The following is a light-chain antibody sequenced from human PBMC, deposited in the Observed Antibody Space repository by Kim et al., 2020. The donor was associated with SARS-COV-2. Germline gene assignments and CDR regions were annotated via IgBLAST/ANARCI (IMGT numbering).Light chain of an antibody. V-gene: IGKV3-15*01. Sequence: LSPGESGTLACRASQSDSTNLAWYEQRPGQAPRLLFHGSSTRATDSPARFRGSGSGTEFNLTISSLQSEDFAVYYCQQYNTWPYTFGQGTKVDIK. J-gene: IGKJ2*01. CDR1: QSDSTN. CDR2: GSS. CDR3: QQYNTWPYT.